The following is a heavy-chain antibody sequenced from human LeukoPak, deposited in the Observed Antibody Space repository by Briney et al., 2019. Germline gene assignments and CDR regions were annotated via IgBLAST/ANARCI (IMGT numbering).Heavy chain of an antibody. CDR3: ARDRIIGVASLIYYFDY. V-gene: IGHV3-21*01. D-gene: IGHD6-19*01. CDR1: GFTFSSYS. Sequence: GGSLRLSCAASGFTFSSYSMNWVRQAPGKGLEWVSSISSSSSYIYYADSVKGRFTISRDNAKNSLYLQMNSLRAEDTAVYYCARDRIIGVASLIYYFDYWGGGTLVTVSS. CDR2: ISSSSSYI. J-gene: IGHJ4*02.